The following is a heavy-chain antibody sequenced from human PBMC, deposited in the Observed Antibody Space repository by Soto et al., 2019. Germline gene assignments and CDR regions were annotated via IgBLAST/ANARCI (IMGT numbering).Heavy chain of an antibody. Sequence: PGESLKISWKGSGCSFISYWVSWVRQMPGKGLEWMGRIDPSDSYTNYSPSFQGHVTISADKSISTAYLQWSSLKASDTAMYYCASTPYIDEVVAATRSYYYYMDVWGKGTTVTVSS. J-gene: IGHJ6*03. CDR3: ASTPYIDEVVAATRSYYYYMDV. CDR2: IDPSDSYT. D-gene: IGHD2-15*01. CDR1: GCSFISYW. V-gene: IGHV5-10-1*01.